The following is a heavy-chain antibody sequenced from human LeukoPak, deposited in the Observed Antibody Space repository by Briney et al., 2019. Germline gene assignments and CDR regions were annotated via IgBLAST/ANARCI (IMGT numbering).Heavy chain of an antibody. Sequence: RAGGSLRLSCVVSGFTFSDHYMDWVRQAPGKGLEWVGRTKNKANSYTTEYAASVKGRFMISRDKSKNSLYLQMNSLKTEDTAVYYCTTNYVLGSHAPGYWGQGTLVTVSS. CDR3: TTNYVLGSHAPGY. V-gene: IGHV3-72*01. J-gene: IGHJ4*02. D-gene: IGHD3-16*01. CDR1: GFTFSDHY. CDR2: TKNKANSYTT.